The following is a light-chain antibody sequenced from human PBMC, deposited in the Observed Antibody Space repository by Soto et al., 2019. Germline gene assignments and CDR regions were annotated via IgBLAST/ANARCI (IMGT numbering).Light chain of an antibody. CDR2: TTS. V-gene: IGKV3-20*01. CDR3: QQYGSSPPT. J-gene: IGKJ2*01. CDR1: QSVSSNY. Sequence: EVVLTQSPGTLSLSPGERATLSCRASQSVSSNYLAWYRKKPGQAPRLVIYTTSSRATGIPDRFSGSGSGADFTLTISRLEPEDFAVYYCQQYGSSPPTFGQGTKLEIK.